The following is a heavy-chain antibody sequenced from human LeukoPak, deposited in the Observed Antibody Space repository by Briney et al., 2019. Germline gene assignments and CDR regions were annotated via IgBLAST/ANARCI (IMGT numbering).Heavy chain of an antibody. Sequence: SETLSLTCTVSGGSISSHYWSWIRQPPGKGLEWIGYIYYSGTTNYNPSLKSRVTISVDTSKNQFSLKLSSVTAADTAVYYCASSYPYYYDSSGYPLDYWGQGTLVTVSS. J-gene: IGHJ4*02. CDR3: ASSYPYYYDSSGYPLDY. CDR1: GGSISSHY. V-gene: IGHV4-59*08. CDR2: IYYSGTT. D-gene: IGHD3-22*01.